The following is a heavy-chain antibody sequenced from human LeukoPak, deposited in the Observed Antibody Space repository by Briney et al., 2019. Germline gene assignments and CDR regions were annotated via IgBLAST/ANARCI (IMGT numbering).Heavy chain of an antibody. CDR3: ARLATGYYFDY. D-gene: IGHD3-10*01. Sequence: AETLSLTCTASGGSISSYYWSWIRQPPGKGLEWIGYIYYSGSTNYNPSLKSRVTISVDTSKNQFSLKLSSVTAADTAVYYCARLATGYYFDYWGQGTLVTVSS. V-gene: IGHV4-59*08. CDR1: GGSISSYY. J-gene: IGHJ4*02. CDR2: IYYSGST.